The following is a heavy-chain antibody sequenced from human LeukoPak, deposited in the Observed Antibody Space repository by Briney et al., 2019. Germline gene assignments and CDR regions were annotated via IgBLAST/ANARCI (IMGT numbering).Heavy chain of an antibody. CDR1: VFTFSSYG. CDR2: IRYDGSNK. Sequence: GGSLRLSCAASVFTFSSYGMHWVRQAPGKGLEWVAFIRYDGSNKYYADSVKGRFTISRDNSKNTLYLQVNSQRAEDTAVYYFVKEYYDSSGYYPFDYWGQGTLVTVSS. CDR3: VKEYYDSSGYYPFDY. J-gene: IGHJ4*02. D-gene: IGHD3-22*01. V-gene: IGHV3-30*02.